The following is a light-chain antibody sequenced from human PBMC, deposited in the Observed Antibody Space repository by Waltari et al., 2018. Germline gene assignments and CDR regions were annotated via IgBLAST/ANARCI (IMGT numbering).Light chain of an antibody. V-gene: IGKV4-1*01. CDR2: WAS. CDR1: HSLLYNSNDKNY. J-gene: IGKJ1*01. CDR3: QQYYSRRT. Sequence: DIVMTQSPDSLAVSLGERVTINCKSSHSLLYNSNDKNYLAWYQQKPGQPPKLHFYWASTRDSGVPDRVSGSGSATDVTLTSSSLQAEDVAVCCCQQYYSRRTFGEGPRVKLK.